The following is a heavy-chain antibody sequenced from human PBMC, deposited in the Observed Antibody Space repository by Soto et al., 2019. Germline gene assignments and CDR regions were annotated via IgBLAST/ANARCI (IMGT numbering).Heavy chain of an antibody. Sequence: SLRLSCAASRFSFNTYSMHWVRQAPGRGLEWVAVISYDGSNKFYADSVKGRFTISRDNSKNTLYLEMNSLRGEDTAVYYCAKVSPMGYFFDFWGQGTLVTASS. CDR2: ISYDGSNK. CDR3: AKVSPMGYFFDF. V-gene: IGHV3-30-3*02. J-gene: IGHJ4*02. CDR1: RFSFNTYS.